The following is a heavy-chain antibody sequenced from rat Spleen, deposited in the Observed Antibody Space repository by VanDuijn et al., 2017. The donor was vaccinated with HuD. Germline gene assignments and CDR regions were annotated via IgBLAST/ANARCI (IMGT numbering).Heavy chain of an antibody. CDR2: ISTGGHT. CDR3: TREGLRVYD. D-gene: IGHD1-9*01. J-gene: IGHJ2*01. CDR1: GFSLTSNG. Sequence: QVQLKESGPGLVQSSQTLSLTCTVSGFSLTSNGVSWVRQPPGKGLEWIATISTGGHTYYNSALKSRLSFSRDTSKSQVFLKMNSLQTEDSAIYYCTREGLRVYDWGQGVLVTVSS. V-gene: IGHV2S12*01.